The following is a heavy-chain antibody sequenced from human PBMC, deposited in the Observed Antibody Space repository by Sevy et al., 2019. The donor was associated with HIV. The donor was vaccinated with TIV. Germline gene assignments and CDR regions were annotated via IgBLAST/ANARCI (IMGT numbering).Heavy chain of an antibody. CDR2: ISSSSSYT. J-gene: IGHJ3*02. CDR1: GFTFSDYY. CDR3: ARDQRGYDILTGYYHDAFDI. V-gene: IGHV3-11*06. D-gene: IGHD3-9*01. Sequence: GGSLRLSCAASGFTFSDYYMSWIRQAPGKGLEWVSYISSSSSYTNYANSEKGRFTISRDNAKNSLYLQMNSLRAEDTAVYYCARDQRGYDILTGYYHDAFDIWGQGTMVTVSS.